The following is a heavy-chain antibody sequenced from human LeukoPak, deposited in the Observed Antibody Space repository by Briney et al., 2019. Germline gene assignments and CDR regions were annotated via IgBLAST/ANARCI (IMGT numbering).Heavy chain of an antibody. D-gene: IGHD4-23*01. CDR3: AATIDYGGYDY. J-gene: IGHJ4*02. Sequence: GGSLRLSCAASGFTFSSYSMNWVRQAPGKGLEWVSYISSSSSTIYYADSVKGRFTISRDNAKNSLYLQMNSLRAEDTAVYYCAATIDYGGYDYWGQGTLVTVSS. CDR2: ISSSSSTI. V-gene: IGHV3-48*01. CDR1: GFTFSSYS.